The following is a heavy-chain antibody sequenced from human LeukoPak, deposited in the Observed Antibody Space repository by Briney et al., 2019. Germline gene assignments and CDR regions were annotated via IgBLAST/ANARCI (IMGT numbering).Heavy chain of an antibody. CDR3: AKALWFGESNFDY. J-gene: IGHJ4*02. Sequence: GGSLRLSCAASGFTVSSNYMSWVRQAPGKGLEWVSVIYSGGSTYYADSVKGRFTISRDNSKNTLYLQMNSLRAEDTAVYYCAKALWFGESNFDYWGQGTLVTVSS. V-gene: IGHV3-53*01. CDR1: GFTVSSNY. CDR2: IYSGGST. D-gene: IGHD3-10*01.